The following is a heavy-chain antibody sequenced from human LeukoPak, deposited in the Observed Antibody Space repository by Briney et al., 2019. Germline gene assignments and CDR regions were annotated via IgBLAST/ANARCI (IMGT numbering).Heavy chain of an antibody. V-gene: IGHV3-43*02. CDR3: AKADRGWGVITKD. CDR2: ISGDGGST. Sequence: GGSLRLSCAASGFTFDDYAMHWVRQAPGKGLEWVSLISGDGGSTYYADSVKGRVTISRDDSTNTLYLQVSSLRAEDTAVYYCAKADRGWGVITKDWGQGTLVTVSS. J-gene: IGHJ4*02. D-gene: IGHD3-10*01. CDR1: GFTFDDYA.